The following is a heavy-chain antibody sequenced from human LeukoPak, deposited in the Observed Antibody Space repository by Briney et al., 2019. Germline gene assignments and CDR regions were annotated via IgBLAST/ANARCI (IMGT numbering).Heavy chain of an antibody. J-gene: IGHJ5*02. V-gene: IGHV1-2*02. CDR1: GYTFTGYY. Sequence: ASVKVSCKASGYTFTGYYMHWVRQAPGQGLEWMGWINPNSGGTNYAQKFQGRVTMTRDTSISTAYMELSRLRSDDTAVYYCAREDCSGGSCIGMAGGFDPWGQGTLVTVSS. CDR3: AREDCSGGSCIGMAGGFDP. D-gene: IGHD2-15*01. CDR2: INPNSGGT.